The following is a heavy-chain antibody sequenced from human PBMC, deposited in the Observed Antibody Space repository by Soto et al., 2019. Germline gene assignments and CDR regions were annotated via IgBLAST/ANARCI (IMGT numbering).Heavy chain of an antibody. CDR1: GYSFTSYW. V-gene: IGHV5-51*01. D-gene: IGHD2-2*01. CDR3: FRKVPAAANYFEY. Sequence: GESLKISCKGSGYSFTSYWIGWVLQIPGKGLEWMGIIYPGDSDTRYSPSFQGQVTISADKSISTAYLQWSSLKASDTAMYYCFRKVPAAANYFEYRCPGPLVTVFS. J-gene: IGHJ4*02. CDR2: IYPGDSDT.